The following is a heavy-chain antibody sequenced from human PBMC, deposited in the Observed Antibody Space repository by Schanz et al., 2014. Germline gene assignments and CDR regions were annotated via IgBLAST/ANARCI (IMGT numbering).Heavy chain of an antibody. Sequence: VQLVESGGGLVQPGGSLRLSCAASGITFSRHAMSWVRQAPGKGLEWVSAISGSGDNTFYADSVKGRFTISRDNSKNTLYLQMSSLRAEDTAVYYCAKVWGSDYFYPFDYWGQGTLVTVSS. CDR2: ISGSGDNT. V-gene: IGHV3-23*04. J-gene: IGHJ4*02. CDR1: GITFSRHA. CDR3: AKVWGSDYFYPFDY. D-gene: IGHD3-22*01.